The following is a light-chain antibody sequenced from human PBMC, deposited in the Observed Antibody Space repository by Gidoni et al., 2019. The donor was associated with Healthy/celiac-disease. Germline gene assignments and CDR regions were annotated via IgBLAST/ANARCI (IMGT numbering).Light chain of an antibody. J-gene: IGKJ2*02. Sequence: DIQMTQSPSSLSASVGARVTITCRASQDIGNGLGWFQQKPGKAPKRLIYGATSLQGGVPSRFSGSGSGTEFTLTISSLQPADFATYYCLQHKIYPRTFGQGTKLEIK. CDR3: LQHKIYPRT. CDR1: QDIGNG. V-gene: IGKV1-17*01. CDR2: GAT.